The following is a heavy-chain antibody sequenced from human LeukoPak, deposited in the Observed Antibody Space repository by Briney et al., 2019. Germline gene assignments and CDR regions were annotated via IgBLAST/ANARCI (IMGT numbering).Heavy chain of an antibody. D-gene: IGHD2-21*01. CDR3: ARLSYCGGDCYTPVDAFDI. Sequence: SETLSLTCTVSGGSISSYYWSWIRQPPGKGLEWIGYIYYSGSTNYNPSLKSRVTISVDTSKNQFSLKLSSVTAADTAVYYCARLSYCGGDCYTPVDAFDIWGQGTMVTVSS. CDR2: IYYSGST. V-gene: IGHV4-59*01. J-gene: IGHJ3*02. CDR1: GGSISSYY.